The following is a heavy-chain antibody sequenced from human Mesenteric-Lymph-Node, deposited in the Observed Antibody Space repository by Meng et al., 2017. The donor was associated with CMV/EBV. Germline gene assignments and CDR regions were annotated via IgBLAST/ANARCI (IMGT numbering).Heavy chain of an antibody. V-gene: IGHV3-21*06. CDR1: GFTFSNYV. CDR3: ANWGGLPLATPKRYYYGMDV. CDR2: ISGSSTYT. D-gene: IGHD3-16*01. Sequence: GESLKISCAASGFTFSNYVMHWVRQAPGRGLEWVSSISGSSTYTFYADSVKGRFTISRDNSKNMMYLQMNSLRAEDTAVYYCANWGGLPLATPKRYYYGMDVWGQGTTVTVSS. J-gene: IGHJ6*02.